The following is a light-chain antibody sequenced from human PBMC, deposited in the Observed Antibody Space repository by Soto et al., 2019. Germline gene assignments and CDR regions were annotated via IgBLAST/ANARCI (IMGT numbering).Light chain of an antibody. V-gene: IGKV3-15*01. J-gene: IGKJ2*01. CDR2: DAS. Sequence: ETVMTQSPATLSVSPGERATLSCRASQSISSNLAWYQQKPGQAPRLLIYDASTRATGIPARFSGSGSETEFTLTINSMQSEDFAVYYCQQYDNWLYTSVQGTKLEIK. CDR3: QQYDNWLYT. CDR1: QSISSN.